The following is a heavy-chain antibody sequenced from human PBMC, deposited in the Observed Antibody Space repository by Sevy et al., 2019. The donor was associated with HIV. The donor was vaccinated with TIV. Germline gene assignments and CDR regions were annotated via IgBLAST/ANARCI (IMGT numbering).Heavy chain of an antibody. CDR2: IGYAGDI. CDR1: GFTFSKYD. Sequence: GGSLRLSCAASGFTFSKYDMHWVRQVSGKSLEWVSGIGYAGDIYYLDSVKGRFTISRENAKNSLYLEMNSLRAGDTALYYCARGGPEGYYYYGLYVWGQGTTVTVSS. J-gene: IGHJ6*02. D-gene: IGHD5-12*01. CDR3: ARGGPEGYYYYGLYV. V-gene: IGHV3-13*01.